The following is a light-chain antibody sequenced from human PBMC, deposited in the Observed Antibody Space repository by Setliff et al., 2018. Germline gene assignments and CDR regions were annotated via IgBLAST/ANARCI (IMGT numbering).Light chain of an antibody. Sequence: QSALTQPASVSGSPGQSITISCTGTSSDVGGYNYVSWYQQHPGKAPKLMIYEVTKRPSGVPDRFSGSKSGNTASLTVSGLQVEDEADYYCSSYTGSNNLGVFGTGTKVTVL. CDR3: SSYTGSNNLGV. CDR1: SSDVGGYNY. CDR2: EVT. J-gene: IGLJ1*01. V-gene: IGLV2-8*01.